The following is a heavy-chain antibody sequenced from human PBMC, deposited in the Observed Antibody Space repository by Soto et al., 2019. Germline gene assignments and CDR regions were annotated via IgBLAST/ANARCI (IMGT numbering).Heavy chain of an antibody. Sequence: SEPLSLTCTVSNGSISNFYWNWIRQSAGKGLEWIGRIHGSGSATYNPSLRSRVTMSVDTSKNQFSLKVNSVTGADTAVYYWARSRHQASWFDSWGPGT. J-gene: IGHJ5*02. V-gene: IGHV4-4*07. CDR2: IHGSGSA. CDR1: NGSISNFY. CDR3: ARSRHQASWFDS.